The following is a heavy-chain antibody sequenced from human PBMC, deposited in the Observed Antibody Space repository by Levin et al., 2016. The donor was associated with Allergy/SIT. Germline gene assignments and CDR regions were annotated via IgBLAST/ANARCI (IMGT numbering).Heavy chain of an antibody. V-gene: IGHV1-18*01. D-gene: IGHD3-9*01. Sequence: ASVKVSCKASGYTFTSYGISWVRQAPGQGLEWMGWISAYNGNTNYAQKLQGRVTMTTDTSTSTAYMELRSLRSDDTAVYYCARDNRLRYFDWLSPDFDYWGQGTLVTVSS. J-gene: IGHJ4*02. CDR3: ARDNRLRYFDWLSPDFDY. CDR2: ISAYNGNT. CDR1: GYTFTSYG.